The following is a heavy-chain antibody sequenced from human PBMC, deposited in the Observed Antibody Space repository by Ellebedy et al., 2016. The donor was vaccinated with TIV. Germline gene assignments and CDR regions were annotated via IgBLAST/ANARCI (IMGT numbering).Heavy chain of an antibody. CDR1: GFTVSSNY. D-gene: IGHD4-11*01. J-gene: IGHJ5*01. CDR3: AREVYSSTWYDC. CDR2: FYSGGNT. Sequence: PGGSLRLSCTASGFTVSSNYMNWVRQAPGKGLEWVTVFYSGGNTYYADSVKCRFTISRDNSKNTVYLQMNSLRAEDTAVYYCAREVYSSTWYDCWGQGTLVTVSS. V-gene: IGHV3-53*01.